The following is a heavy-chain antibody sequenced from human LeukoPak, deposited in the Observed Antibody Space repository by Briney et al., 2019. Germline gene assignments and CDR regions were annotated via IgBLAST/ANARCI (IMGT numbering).Heavy chain of an antibody. CDR3: ARGWYYDSSGYPTSGYFQH. D-gene: IGHD3-22*01. Sequence: ASVKVSFKASGYTFTIYYMHWVRQAPGQGLEWMGIINPSGGSTSYAQKFQGRVTMTRDTSTSTVYMELSSLRSEDTAVYYCARGWYYDSSGYPTSGYFQHWGQGTLVTVSS. J-gene: IGHJ1*01. V-gene: IGHV1-46*01. CDR2: INPSGGST. CDR1: GYTFTIYY.